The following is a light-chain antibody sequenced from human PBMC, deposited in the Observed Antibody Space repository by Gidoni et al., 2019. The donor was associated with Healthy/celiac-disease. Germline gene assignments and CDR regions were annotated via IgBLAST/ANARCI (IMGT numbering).Light chain of an antibody. CDR2: AAS. CDR3: QQSYSTPCR. V-gene: IGKV1-39*01. CDR1: QSISSY. Sequence: DIQMTQSPSSLSASVGDRVTITCRASQSISSYLNWYQQKPGKAPKLLIYAASSFQSGVPSRFSGSGSGTDFTLTISSLQPEDFATYYCQQSYSTPCRFGQGTKLEIK. J-gene: IGKJ2*04.